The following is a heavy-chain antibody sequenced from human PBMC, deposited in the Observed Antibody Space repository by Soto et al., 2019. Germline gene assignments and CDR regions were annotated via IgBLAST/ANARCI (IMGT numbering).Heavy chain of an antibody. D-gene: IGHD1-20*01. CDR3: ARVGISGTIDAFDI. Sequence: QGQLQESGPELVKPSQTLSLTCTVSGGSISSGSSYWGWIRQHPGKGLEWIGYIDNSGTSYYNPSLKSRLTXXVXTXVNQFSLHLRSVTAADTAVYYCARVGISGTIDAFDIWGQGTMVTVSS. V-gene: IGHV4-31*03. J-gene: IGHJ3*02. CDR2: IDNSGTS. CDR1: GGSISSGSSY.